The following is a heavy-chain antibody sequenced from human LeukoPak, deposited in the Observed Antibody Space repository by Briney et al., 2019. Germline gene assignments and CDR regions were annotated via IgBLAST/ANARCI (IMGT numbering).Heavy chain of an antibody. D-gene: IGHD6-6*01. CDR1: GYTLTELS. CDR3: ATFLGWQLGGDRDFDY. J-gene: IGHJ4*02. Sequence: ASVKVSCKVSGYTLTELSMHWVRQAPGKGLEWMGGFDPEDGETIYAQKFQGRVTMTEDTSTDTAYMELSSLRSEDTAVYYCATFLGWQLGGDRDFDYWGQGTLVTVSS. CDR2: FDPEDGET. V-gene: IGHV1-24*01.